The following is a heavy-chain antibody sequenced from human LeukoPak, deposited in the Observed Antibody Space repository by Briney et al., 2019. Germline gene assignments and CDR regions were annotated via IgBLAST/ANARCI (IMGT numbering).Heavy chain of an antibody. J-gene: IGHJ4*02. V-gene: IGHV4-61*08. Sequence: PSETLSLTCTVSGGSISSGGYYWSWIRQHPGKGLEWIGYIYYSGSTNYNPSLKSRVTISVDTSKNQFSLKLSSVTAADTAVYYCARSTGYSSSYVPYYFDYWGQGTLVTVSS. CDR1: GGSISSGGYY. CDR2: IYYSGST. CDR3: ARSTGYSSSYVPYYFDY. D-gene: IGHD6-13*01.